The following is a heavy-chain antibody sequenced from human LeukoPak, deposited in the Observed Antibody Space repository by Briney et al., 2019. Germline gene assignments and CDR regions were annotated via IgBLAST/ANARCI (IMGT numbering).Heavy chain of an antibody. CDR1: GFTFSSYA. CDR2: IKRDGSEK. V-gene: IGHV3-7*01. CDR3: ARDSVAHYYGMDV. D-gene: IGHD6-19*01. J-gene: IGHJ6*02. Sequence: PGGSLRLSCAASGFTFSSYAMSWVRQAPGKGLEWVANIKRDGSEKYYVDSVKGRFTISRDNAKDSLYLQMNSLRAEDTAVYYCARDSVAHYYGMDVWGQGTTVTVSS.